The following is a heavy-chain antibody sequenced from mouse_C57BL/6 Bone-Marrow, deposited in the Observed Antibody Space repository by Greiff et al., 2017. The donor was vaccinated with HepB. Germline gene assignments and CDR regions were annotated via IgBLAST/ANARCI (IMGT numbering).Heavy chain of an antibody. Sequence: VQLQQSDAELVKPGASVKISCKVSGYTFTDHTIHWMKQRPEQGLEWIGYIYPRDGSIKYNEKFKGKATLTADKSSSKAYMQLNSLTSEDSAVYFCARWRAYDYDGIDYWGQGTTLTVSS. V-gene: IGHV1-78*01. CDR3: ARWRAYDYDGIDY. D-gene: IGHD2-4*01. J-gene: IGHJ2*01. CDR1: GYTFTDHT. CDR2: IYPRDGSI.